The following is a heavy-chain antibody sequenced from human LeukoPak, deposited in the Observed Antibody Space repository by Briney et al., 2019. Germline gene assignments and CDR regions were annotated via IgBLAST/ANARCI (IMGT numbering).Heavy chain of an antibody. D-gene: IGHD3-16*02. CDR2: ISSSSSYI. Sequence: GGSLRLSCAASGFTFSSYSMTWVRQAPGKGLEWVSSISSSSSYIYYADSVKGRFTISRDNAKNSLYLQMNSLRAEDTAVYFCARGRVVIVPIGMKYWGQGTLVAVPS. CDR3: ARGRVVIVPIGMKY. CDR1: GFTFSSYS. V-gene: IGHV3-21*01. J-gene: IGHJ4*02.